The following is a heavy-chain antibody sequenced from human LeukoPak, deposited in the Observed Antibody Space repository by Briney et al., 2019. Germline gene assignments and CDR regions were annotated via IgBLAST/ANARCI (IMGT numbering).Heavy chain of an antibody. CDR1: GFTFSNYA. CDR3: ARGGLTVTRRTFDR. D-gene: IGHD4-17*01. Sequence: PGGSLRLSCSASGFTFSNYAMGWVRQTPGKGLEWVSSISSRGDNTFNADSVKGRFTISRDNSRNTLSLQMSSLRAEDTAMYYCARGGLTVTRRTFDRWGQGTLVTVSS. V-gene: IGHV3-23*01. J-gene: IGHJ4*02. CDR2: ISSRGDNT.